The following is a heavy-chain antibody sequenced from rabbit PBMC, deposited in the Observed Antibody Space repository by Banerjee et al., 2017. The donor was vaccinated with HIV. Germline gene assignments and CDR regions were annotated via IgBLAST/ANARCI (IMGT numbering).Heavy chain of an antibody. CDR3: ARKNDALDL. V-gene: IGHV1S45*01. CDR2: IYTGDGNT. Sequence: QEQLMESGGGLVQPEGSLTLTCKASGIDFSSYGISWVRQAPGKGLEWIACIYTGDGNTYYASWAKGRFTISKTSSTTVTLQMTSLTAADTATYFCARKNDALDLWGPGTLVTVS. CDR1: GIDFSSYG. J-gene: IGHJ2*01.